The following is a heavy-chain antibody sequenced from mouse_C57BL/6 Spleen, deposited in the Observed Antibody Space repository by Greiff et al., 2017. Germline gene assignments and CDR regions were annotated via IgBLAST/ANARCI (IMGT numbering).Heavy chain of an antibody. CDR1: GYTFTSYW. Sequence: QVQLQQPGAELVRPGTSVKLSCKASGYTFTSYWMHWVKQRPGQGLEWLGVIDPSDSYTTSNQKFKGKATLPVDTSSSTAYMQLRCLTSEASAVYYCARRDYYGSSYWDFDVWGTGTTVTVSS. J-gene: IGHJ1*03. CDR3: ARRDYYGSSYWDFDV. CDR2: IDPSDSYT. V-gene: IGHV1-59*01. D-gene: IGHD1-1*01.